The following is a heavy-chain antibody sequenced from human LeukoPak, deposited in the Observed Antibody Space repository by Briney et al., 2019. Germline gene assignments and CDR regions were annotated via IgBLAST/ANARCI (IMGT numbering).Heavy chain of an antibody. D-gene: IGHD6-13*01. J-gene: IGHJ1*01. CDR2: IRSKANSYAT. Sequence: PGGSLRLSCAASGFTFSGSAMHWVRQASGKGLEWVGRIRSKANSYATAYAASVKGRFTISRDDSKNTAYLQMNSLRAEDTAVYYCARDQTYSSSRAEYFQHWGQGTLVTVSS. CDR1: GFTFSGSA. CDR3: ARDQTYSSSRAEYFQH. V-gene: IGHV3-73*01.